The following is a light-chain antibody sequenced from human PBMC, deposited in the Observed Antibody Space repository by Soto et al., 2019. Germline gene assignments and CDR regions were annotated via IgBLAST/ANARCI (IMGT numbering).Light chain of an antibody. J-gene: IGLJ3*02. V-gene: IGLV1-40*01. CDR2: GNN. CDR3: QSYDFSLRGSV. Sequence: QSVLTQPPSVSGAPGQRVTISCTGSSSNIGARYDVHWYQQLPGTAPKLLIYGNNNRPSGVPDRFSGSKSGTSASLAITGLQAEDEADYYCQSYDFSLRGSVFGGGTKVTVL. CDR1: SSNIGARYD.